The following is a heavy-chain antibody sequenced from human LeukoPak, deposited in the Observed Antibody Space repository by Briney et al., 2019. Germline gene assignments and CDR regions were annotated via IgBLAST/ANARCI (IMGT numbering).Heavy chain of an antibody. V-gene: IGHV3-23*01. CDR2: ISDRGGST. CDR1: GITLSNYG. Sequence: GGSLRLSCAVSGITLSNYGMSWAPGPQGRGWEGVAGISDRGGSTNYADSVKGRFTTSRDNAKNTVYLQMNSLRAEDTAVYFCARDSGGGTPLDYWGQGALVTVSS. CDR3: ARDSGGGTPLDY. J-gene: IGHJ4*02. D-gene: IGHD6-19*01.